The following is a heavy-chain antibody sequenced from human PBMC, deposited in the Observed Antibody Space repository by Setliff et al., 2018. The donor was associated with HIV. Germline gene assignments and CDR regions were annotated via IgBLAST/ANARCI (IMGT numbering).Heavy chain of an antibody. J-gene: IGHJ6*03. D-gene: IGHD1-1*01. Sequence: ASVKVSCKAPGYPFTGYYYNQWVRKAPGQGPEWIGWINPNTGAAKFAQQVQGRVTMTMDMSLRTVYMELSGLTSDDTAVYYCTRDPTGSNFYNFQFYMDVWGKGTSVTVSS. CDR1: GYPFTGYY. CDR2: INPNTGAA. CDR3: TRDPTGSNFYNFQFYMDV. V-gene: IGHV1-2*02.